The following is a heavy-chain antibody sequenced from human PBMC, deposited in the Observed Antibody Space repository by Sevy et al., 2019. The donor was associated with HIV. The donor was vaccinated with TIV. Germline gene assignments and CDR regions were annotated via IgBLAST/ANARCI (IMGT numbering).Heavy chain of an antibody. D-gene: IGHD6-19*01. CDR2: ISGSGGST. V-gene: IGHV3-23*01. J-gene: IGHJ4*02. CDR1: GFTFSSYA. Sequence: GGSLRLSCAASGFTFSSYAMSWVRQAPGKGLEWASAISGSGGSTYYADSVKGRFTISRDNSKNTLYLQMNSLRAEDTAVYYCAKSPRLTIAVAGSWDYWGQGTLVTVSS. CDR3: AKSPRLTIAVAGSWDY.